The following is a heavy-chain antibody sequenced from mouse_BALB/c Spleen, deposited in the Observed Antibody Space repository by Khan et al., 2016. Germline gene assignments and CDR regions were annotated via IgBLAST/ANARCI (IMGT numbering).Heavy chain of an antibody. V-gene: IGHV9-3-1*01. J-gene: IGHJ1*01. Sequence: QIQLVQSGAELKKPGKTVKISCKASGYTFTNYGMNWVKQAPGKGLKWMGWINTYSGESTYADDFKGRFAFSLETSANTAYLQINTLKNEDTATYFRARYRYYYGSSRYFDVWGAGTTVTVSS. D-gene: IGHD1-1*01. CDR3: ARYRYYYGSSRYFDV. CDR2: INTYSGES. CDR1: GYTFTNYG.